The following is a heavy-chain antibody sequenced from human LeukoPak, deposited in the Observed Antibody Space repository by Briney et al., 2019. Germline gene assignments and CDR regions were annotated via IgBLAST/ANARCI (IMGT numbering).Heavy chain of an antibody. D-gene: IGHD3-10*01. J-gene: IGHJ6*03. CDR3: AKDGLSGSGSYSWGKMDV. V-gene: IGHV3-23*01. Sequence: GVSLRLSCAASGFTFSSYAMNWVPQAPGKGLEWVSAISGGGGSTPYADSVNGRFTISRDNSKNMVYMQMNSLRVEDTAVYYCAKDGLSGSGSYSWGKMDVWGKGTTVTVSS. CDR2: ISGGGGST. CDR1: GFTFSSYA.